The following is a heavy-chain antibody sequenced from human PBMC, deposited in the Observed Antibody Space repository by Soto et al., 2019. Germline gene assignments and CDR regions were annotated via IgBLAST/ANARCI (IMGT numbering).Heavy chain of an antibody. D-gene: IGHD2-15*01. V-gene: IGHV3-23*05. CDR3: VYWVSAQFDY. J-gene: IGHJ4*02. CDR1: GITFSTHA. Sequence: GGSLRLSCAASGITFSTHAMSWVRQAPGTGLEWVSTIDPTGGNTHYADSVKGRFTISRDNSRNTVDLQMNSLRVGDTALYYCVYWVSAQFDYWGQGTPVTVSS. CDR2: IDPTGGNT.